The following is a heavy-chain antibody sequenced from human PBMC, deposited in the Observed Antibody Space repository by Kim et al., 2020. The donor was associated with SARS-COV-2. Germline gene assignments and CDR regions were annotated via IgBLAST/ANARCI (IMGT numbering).Heavy chain of an antibody. J-gene: IGHJ4*02. Sequence: TDYTPSLTRRVTLSVDTYKHQFSLKLTSMTAADTAVYYCARATMVRGVIPWGQGTLVTVSS. CDR3: ARATMVRGVIP. V-gene: IGHV4-31*02. D-gene: IGHD3-10*01. CDR2: T.